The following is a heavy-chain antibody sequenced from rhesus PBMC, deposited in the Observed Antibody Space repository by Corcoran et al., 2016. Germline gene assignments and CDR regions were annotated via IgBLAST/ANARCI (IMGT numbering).Heavy chain of an antibody. V-gene: IGHV4S9*01. D-gene: IGHD5-12*01. CDR2: IYGNTANT. J-gene: IGHJ4*01. CDR3: ASREYSYSSDS. CDR1: GGSIRDTYY. Sequence: QVQLQESGPGLVKPSRTLSLTCAVSGGSIRDTYYWNWIRQPPGKGLGWLGIIYGNTANTYSTPSLKRRVTISKDTSKTQFFLNLISVTAADTAVYYCASREYSYSSDSWGQGVLVTVSS.